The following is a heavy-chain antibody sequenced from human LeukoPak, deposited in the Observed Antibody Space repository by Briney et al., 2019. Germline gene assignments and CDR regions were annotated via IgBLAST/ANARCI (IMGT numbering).Heavy chain of an antibody. CDR3: ARDRWGRHLLDY. V-gene: IGHV3-7*01. J-gene: IGHJ4*02. Sequence: GGSLRLSCAASGFPFSSYWMSWVRQAPGKGLEWVANIKQDGSEKYYVDSVKGRFTISRDNAKNSLYLQMNSLRAEDTAVYYCARDRWGRHLLDYWGQGTLVTVSS. D-gene: IGHD3-16*01. CDR2: IKQDGSEK. CDR1: GFPFSSYW.